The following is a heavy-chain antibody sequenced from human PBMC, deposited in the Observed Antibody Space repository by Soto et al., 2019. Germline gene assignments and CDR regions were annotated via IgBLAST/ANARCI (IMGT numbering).Heavy chain of an antibody. J-gene: IGHJ3*02. CDR2: ISAYNGNT. D-gene: IGHD3-22*01. CDR3: ARAGPYYDSSGYYSYAFDI. V-gene: IGHV1-18*01. Sequence: ASVKVSCKASGYTFTSYGISWVRQAPGQGLEWMGWISAYNGNTNCAQKLQGRVTMTTDTSTSTAYMELRSLRSDDTAVYYCARAGPYYDSSGYYSYAFDIWGQGTMVTVSS. CDR1: GYTFTSYG.